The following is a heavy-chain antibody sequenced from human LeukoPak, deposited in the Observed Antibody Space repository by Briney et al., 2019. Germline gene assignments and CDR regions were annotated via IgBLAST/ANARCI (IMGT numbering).Heavy chain of an antibody. J-gene: IGHJ4*02. CDR1: GFTFSSYD. CDR3: TRATPGFDY. V-gene: IGHV3-13*01. Sequence: EPGGSLRLSCAVSGFTFSSYDMRWVGQPTGKGLEWVSGIGTAGATFDPGYVKGRFTISKENAKNSLYLQMNNLRARDTAVYYCTRATPGFDYWGQGTRLTVST. CDR2: IGTAGAT.